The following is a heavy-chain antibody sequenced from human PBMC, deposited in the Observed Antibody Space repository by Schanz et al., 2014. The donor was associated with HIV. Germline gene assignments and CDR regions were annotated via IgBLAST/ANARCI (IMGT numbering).Heavy chain of an antibody. V-gene: IGHV1-2*02. CDR3: ARGLKGYYYALDV. CDR2: FNPYSGGR. CDR1: EYIFTDHY. J-gene: IGHJ6*02. Sequence: QVQLVQSGTEVKRPGASVKVSCKASEYIFTDHYIQWVRQAPGHGLEWMGWFNPYSGGRIYAQQFQGRVVMTRDTSISTAYMELSGLTSDDTAVYYCARGLKGYYYALDVWGQGTTVIVSS. D-gene: IGHD3-16*01.